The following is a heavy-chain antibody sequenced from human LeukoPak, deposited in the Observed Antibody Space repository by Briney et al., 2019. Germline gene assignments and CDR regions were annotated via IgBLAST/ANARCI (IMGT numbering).Heavy chain of an antibody. CDR3: ARVVSGWYGRGMDY. J-gene: IGHJ4*02. V-gene: IGHV1-18*01. Sequence: ASVKVSCKASGYTFTSHGISWVRQAPGQGLEWMGWISAYNGNTNYAQKLQGRVTMTTDTSTSIAYMELRSLRSDDTAVYYCARVVSGWYGRGMDYWGQGTLVTVSS. CDR2: ISAYNGNT. D-gene: IGHD6-19*01. CDR1: GYTFTSHG.